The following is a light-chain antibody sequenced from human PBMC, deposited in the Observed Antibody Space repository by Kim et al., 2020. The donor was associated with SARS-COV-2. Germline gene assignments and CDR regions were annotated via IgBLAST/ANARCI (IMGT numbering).Light chain of an antibody. V-gene: IGLV2-14*03. J-gene: IGLJ1*01. CDR1: SSDVGGYNY. Sequence: SITISSTGTSSDVGGYNYVSWYQQHPGKAPKLMIYDVSNRPSGVSNRCSGSKSGNTASLTISGLQAEDEADYYCSSYTSSSTPPYVFGTGTKVTVL. CDR2: DVS. CDR3: SSYTSSSTPPYV.